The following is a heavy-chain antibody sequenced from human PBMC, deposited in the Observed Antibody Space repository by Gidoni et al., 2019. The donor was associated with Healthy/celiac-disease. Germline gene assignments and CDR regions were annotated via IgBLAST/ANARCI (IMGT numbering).Heavy chain of an antibody. V-gene: IGHV3-30*18. CDR3: AKDLDYYDSSGYPYFDY. J-gene: IGHJ4*02. Sequence: QVQLVASGGGVVQPGRSLRLSCAASGFTFSSYGMHWVRQAPGKGLEWVAVRSYDGSNKYYADSVKGRFTISRDNSKNTLYLQMNSLRAEDTAVYYCAKDLDYYDSSGYPYFDYWGQGTLVTVSS. CDR2: RSYDGSNK. CDR1: GFTFSSYG. D-gene: IGHD3-22*01.